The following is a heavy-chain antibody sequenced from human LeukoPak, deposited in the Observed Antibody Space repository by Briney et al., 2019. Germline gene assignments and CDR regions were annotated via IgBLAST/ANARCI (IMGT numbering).Heavy chain of an antibody. CDR2: ISGSGGST. V-gene: IGHV3-23*01. J-gene: IGHJ4*02. D-gene: IGHD5-12*01. CDR3: ANGYGSSPFYY. CDR1: GFTFSRYA. Sequence: GGSLRLSCAASGFTFSRYAMSWVRQAPGKGLEWVSAISGSGGSTYYADSVKGRFTIYRDNSKNTLYLQMNSLRAEDTALYYCANGYGSSPFYYWGQGTLVTVSS.